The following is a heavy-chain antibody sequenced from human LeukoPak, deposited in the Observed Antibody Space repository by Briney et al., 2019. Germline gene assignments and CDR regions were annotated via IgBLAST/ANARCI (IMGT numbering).Heavy chain of an antibody. Sequence: SETLSLTCTVSGGSISSGSYYWSWIRQPAGKGLEWIGRIYTSGSTNYNTSLKSRVTISVHTSKNQLSLKLSSVTAADTAVYYCASEGGSYFFDYWGQGTLVTVSS. J-gene: IGHJ4*02. CDR2: IYTSGST. D-gene: IGHD1-26*01. CDR1: GGSISSGSYY. CDR3: ASEGGSYFFDY. V-gene: IGHV4-61*02.